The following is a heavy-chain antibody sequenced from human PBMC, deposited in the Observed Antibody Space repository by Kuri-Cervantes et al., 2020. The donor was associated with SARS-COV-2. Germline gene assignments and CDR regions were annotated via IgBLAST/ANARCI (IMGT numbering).Heavy chain of an antibody. CDR1: GGTFSSYA. V-gene: IGHV1-69*13. CDR2: IIPIFGTA. CDR3: ARVGDFWSGSPNWFDP. J-gene: IGHJ5*02. Sequence: SVKVSCKASGGTFSSYAISWVRQAPGQGLEWMGGIIPIFGTANYAQKFQGRVTITADESTGTAYMELSSLRSEDTAVYYCARVGDFWSGSPNWFDPWGQGTLVTVSS. D-gene: IGHD3-3*01.